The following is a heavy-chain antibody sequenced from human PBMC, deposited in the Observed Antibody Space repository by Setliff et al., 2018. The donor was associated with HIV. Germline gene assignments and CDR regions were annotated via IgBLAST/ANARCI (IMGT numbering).Heavy chain of an antibody. CDR3: ARINGVLHATPNLDF. Sequence: SETLSLTCSVSGGSVISYLWHWFRQPPGKGLEWIGYIYYTGITDYNPSLEGRLTISVDTSKNQVSLKLKSVTTADTAVYYCARINGVLHATPNLDFWGQGLLVTVSS. J-gene: IGHJ4*01. CDR1: GGSVISYL. CDR2: IYYTGIT. D-gene: IGHD1-26*01. V-gene: IGHV4-59*02.